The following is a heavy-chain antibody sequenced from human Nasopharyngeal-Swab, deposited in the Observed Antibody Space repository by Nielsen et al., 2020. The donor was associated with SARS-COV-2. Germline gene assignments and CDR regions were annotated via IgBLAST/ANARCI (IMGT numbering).Heavy chain of an antibody. CDR3: ARDRVSGSYVDY. V-gene: IGHV3-30-3*01. CDR2: ISYDGSNK. Sequence: WVRQAPGKGLEWVAVISYDGSNKYYADSVKGRFTISRDNSKNTLYLRMNSLRAEDTAVYYCARDRVSGSYVDYWGQGTLVTVSS. J-gene: IGHJ4*02. D-gene: IGHD1-26*01.